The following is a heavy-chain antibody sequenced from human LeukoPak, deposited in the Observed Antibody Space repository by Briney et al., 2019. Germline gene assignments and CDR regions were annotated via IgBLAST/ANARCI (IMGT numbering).Heavy chain of an antibody. CDR2: INQEGSEK. Sequence: GGSLRLSCAVSGLTFRSYWMSWVRQAPGKGLEWVANINQEGSEKYFVDSVKGRFTVSRDNAKNSLHLQMNTLRAEDTAVYYCTRERDGRFFDYWGQGTLVTVSS. D-gene: IGHD5-24*01. J-gene: IGHJ4*02. V-gene: IGHV3-7*01. CDR1: GLTFRSYW. CDR3: TRERDGRFFDY.